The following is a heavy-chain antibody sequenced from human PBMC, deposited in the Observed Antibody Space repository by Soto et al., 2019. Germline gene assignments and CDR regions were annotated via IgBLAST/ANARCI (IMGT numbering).Heavy chain of an antibody. CDR1: GFTFSSYA. V-gene: IGHV3-23*01. CDR3: ATLLWFGESYFDY. D-gene: IGHD3-10*01. CDR2: ISGSGGST. Sequence: HPGGSLRLSCAASGFTFSSYAMSWVRQAPGKGLEWVSAISGSGGSTYYADSVKGRFTISRDNSKNTLYLQMNSLRAEDTAVYYCATLLWFGESYFDYWGQGTLVTVSS. J-gene: IGHJ4*02.